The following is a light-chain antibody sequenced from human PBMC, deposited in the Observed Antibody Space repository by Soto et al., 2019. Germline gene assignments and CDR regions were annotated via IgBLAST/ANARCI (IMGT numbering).Light chain of an antibody. CDR2: DAS. CDR1: QSISSW. J-gene: IGKJ1*01. V-gene: IGKV1-5*01. CDR3: QQYNSYSPT. Sequence: DIQMTPSPSTLSASVGDRVTITCRASQSISSWLAWYQQTPGKAPKLLIYDASSLESGVPSRFSGSGSGTEFTLTISSLQPDDFATYYCQQYNSYSPTFGQGTKGDI.